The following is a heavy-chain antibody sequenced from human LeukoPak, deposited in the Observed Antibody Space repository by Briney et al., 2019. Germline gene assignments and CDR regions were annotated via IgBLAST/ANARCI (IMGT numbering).Heavy chain of an antibody. V-gene: IGHV7-4-1*02. D-gene: IGHD3-10*01. CDR3: AAPGGSGTPYYYYMDV. J-gene: IGHJ6*03. CDR1: GYTFTSYA. Sequence: GASVKVSCKASGYTFTSYAMNWVRQAPGQGLEWMGWINTNTGNPTYAQGFTGRFVFSLDTSVSTAYLQISSLKAEDTAVYYCAAPGGSGTPYYYYMDVWGKGTTVTVSS. CDR2: INTNTGNP.